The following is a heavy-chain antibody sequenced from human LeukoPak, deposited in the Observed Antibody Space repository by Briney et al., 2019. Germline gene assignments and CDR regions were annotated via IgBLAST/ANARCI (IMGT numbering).Heavy chain of an antibody. CDR2: INPNSGGT. CDR3: ARGEQQLGYYYMDV. CDR1: GYTFTGYY. V-gene: IGHV1-2*02. J-gene: IGHJ6*03. D-gene: IGHD6-13*01. Sequence: GASVKVSCKASGYTFTGYYMHWVRQAPGQGLEWMGWINPNSGGTNYAQKLQGRVTMTTDTSTSTAYMELRSLRSDDTAVYYCARGEQQLGYYYMDVWGKGTTVTISS.